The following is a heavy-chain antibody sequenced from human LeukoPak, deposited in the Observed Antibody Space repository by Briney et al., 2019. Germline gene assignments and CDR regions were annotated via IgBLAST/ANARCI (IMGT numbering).Heavy chain of an antibody. J-gene: IGHJ4*02. CDR1: GGTFSSYA. CDR3: ARGAYYDSSGYYNY. CDR2: IIPIFGTA. V-gene: IGHV1-69*13. D-gene: IGHD3-22*01. Sequence: ASVKVSCKASGGTFSSYAISWVRQAPGQGLEWMGGIIPIFGTANYAQKFQGRVTITADESTSTAYMELSSLRSEDTAVYYCARGAYYDSSGYYNYWGQGTLVIVSS.